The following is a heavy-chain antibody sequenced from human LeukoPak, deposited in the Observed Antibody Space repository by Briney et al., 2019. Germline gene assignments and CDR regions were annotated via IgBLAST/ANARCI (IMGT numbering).Heavy chain of an antibody. Sequence: SETLSLTCTVSSGSISTSNYYWGWVRQPPGKALEWIGNIFYSGSTYYSPSLKSRVTISLDTSRNQFSLKLSSVTAADTAVYYCARVVGATVWFDPWGQGTLVTVSS. J-gene: IGHJ5*02. V-gene: IGHV4-39*07. CDR1: SGSISTSNYY. CDR2: IFYSGST. CDR3: ARVVGATVWFDP. D-gene: IGHD1-26*01.